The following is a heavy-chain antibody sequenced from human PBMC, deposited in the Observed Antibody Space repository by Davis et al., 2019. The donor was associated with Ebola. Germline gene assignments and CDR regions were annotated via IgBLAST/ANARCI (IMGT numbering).Heavy chain of an antibody. D-gene: IGHD3-22*01. CDR2: IDPDGIRT. Sequence: PGGSLRLSCAASGFIVSDKYMSWVRQAPGKGLVWVSRIDPDGIRTGYADSVKGRFTISRDNAKNTVYLEMNSLKAEDTGVYYCARDFDRVREWGQGTLVTVSS. V-gene: IGHV3-74*01. J-gene: IGHJ4*02. CDR3: ARDFDRVRE. CDR1: GFIVSDKY.